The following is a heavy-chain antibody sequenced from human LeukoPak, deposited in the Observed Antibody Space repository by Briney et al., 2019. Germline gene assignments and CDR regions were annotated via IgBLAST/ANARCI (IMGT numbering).Heavy chain of an antibody. J-gene: IGHJ4*02. V-gene: IGHV4-61*03. D-gene: IGHD5-18*01. CDR2: IYYSGST. CDR3: ARSVQLWSFDY. CDR1: GGSISSSSYY. Sequence: SETLSLTCTVSGGSISSSSYYWSWIRQPPRKGLEWIGYIYYSGSTSSDPSLKSRVTISIDTSRNHFSLKLSSVTAADTAVYYCARSVQLWSFDYWGQGTLVTVSS.